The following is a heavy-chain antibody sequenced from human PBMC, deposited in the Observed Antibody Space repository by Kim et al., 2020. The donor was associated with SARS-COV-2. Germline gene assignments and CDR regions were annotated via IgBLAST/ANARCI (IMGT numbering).Heavy chain of an antibody. J-gene: IGHJ6*03. CDR2: IIPILGIA. CDR3: AGEKIFGVVINYYMDV. Sequence: SVKVSCKASGGTFSSYAISWVRQAPGQGLEWMGRIIPILGIANYAQKFQGRVTITADKSTSTAYMELSSLRSEDTAVYYCAGEKIFGVVINYYMDVWGKGTTVTVSS. CDR1: GGTFSSYA. D-gene: IGHD3-3*01. V-gene: IGHV1-69*04.